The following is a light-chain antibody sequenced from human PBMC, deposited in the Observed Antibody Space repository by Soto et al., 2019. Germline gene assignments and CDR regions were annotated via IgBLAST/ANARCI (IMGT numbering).Light chain of an antibody. CDR3: SSYTNIRTVV. V-gene: IGLV2-14*01. CDR2: EVS. CDR1: SSDVGSYNY. Sequence: QSALTQPASMSGSPGQSITISCTGTSSDVGSYNYVSWYQQHPGKAPKLMIYEVSNRPSGVSNRFSGSKSGNTASLTISGLQSEDEGDYYCSSYTNIRTVVFGGGTQLTVL. J-gene: IGLJ2*01.